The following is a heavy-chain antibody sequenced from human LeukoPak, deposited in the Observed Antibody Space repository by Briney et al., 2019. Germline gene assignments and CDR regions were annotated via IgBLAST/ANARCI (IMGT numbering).Heavy chain of an antibody. V-gene: IGHV5-51*01. Sequence: GESLKISCKGSGYSFTSYWIGWVRQMPGKGLEWMGIIYPGDSDTRYSPSFQGQVTISADKSISTAYLQWSSLKASDTAMYYCASTHCSSTSCYGWFDPWGQGTLVTVSS. J-gene: IGHJ5*02. CDR1: GYSFTSYW. CDR2: IYPGDSDT. D-gene: IGHD2-2*01. CDR3: ASTHCSSTSCYGWFDP.